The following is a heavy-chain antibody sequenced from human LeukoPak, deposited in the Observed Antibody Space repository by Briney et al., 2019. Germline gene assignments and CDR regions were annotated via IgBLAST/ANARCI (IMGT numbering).Heavy chain of an antibody. D-gene: IGHD6-6*01. CDR2: ISASGGST. Sequence: PGGSLRLSCAAPGFTFSSYDMSWVRQAPGKGLEWVSSISASGGSTYYADSVKGRFAISRDYSRNTLYLQMSSLRADDTAIYYCARDLEAARPGYWGQGTLVTVSS. CDR1: GFTFSSYD. J-gene: IGHJ4*02. V-gene: IGHV3-23*01. CDR3: ARDLEAARPGY.